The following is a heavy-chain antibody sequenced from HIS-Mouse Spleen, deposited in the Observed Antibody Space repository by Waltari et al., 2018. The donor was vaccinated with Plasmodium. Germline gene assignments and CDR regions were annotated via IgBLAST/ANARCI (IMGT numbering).Heavy chain of an antibody. CDR1: AFTLSSFR. CDR2: IKQHGSEK. CDR3: ARDRRRYGYFDL. V-gene: IGHV3-7*01. J-gene: IGHJ2*01. Sequence: GESGGGLVQPGVSLSLSCSASAFTLSSFRRGWVRQAPGKRLEWVANIKQHGSEKYYVDSVKGRVTITRDNAKNSLYLQMNSLGAEDTAVYYCARDRRRYGYFDLWGRGTLVTVSS.